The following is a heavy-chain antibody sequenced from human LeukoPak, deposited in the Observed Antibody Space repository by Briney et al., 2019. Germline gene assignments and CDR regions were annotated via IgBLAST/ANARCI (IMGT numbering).Heavy chain of an antibody. D-gene: IGHD3-3*01. V-gene: IGHV1-8*03. CDR2: MNPNSGNT. CDR1: GYTFTSYD. CDR3: ARGGERFLEWLSPLDDAFDI. Sequence: GASVKVSCKASGYTFTSYDINWVRQATGQGLEWMGWMNPNSGNTGYAQKFQGRVTITRNTSISTAYMELSSLRSEDTAVYYCARGGERFLEWLSPLDDAFDIWGQGTMVTVSS. J-gene: IGHJ3*02.